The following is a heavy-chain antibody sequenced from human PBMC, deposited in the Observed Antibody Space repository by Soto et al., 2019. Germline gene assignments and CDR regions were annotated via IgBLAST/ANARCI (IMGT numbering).Heavy chain of an antibody. J-gene: IGHJ6*03. D-gene: IGHD3-3*01. CDR3: SSPRFSANYYYYTDF. Sequence: SETLSLTCTVSGGSISSSSYYWGWIHQPPGKGLEWIGSIYYSGSTYYNPSLKSRVTISVDTSKNQFSLKLSSVTAADPAVYYFSSPRFSANYYYYTDFWDKGTTVTVSS. CDR1: GGSISSSSYY. V-gene: IGHV4-39*01. CDR2: IYYSGST.